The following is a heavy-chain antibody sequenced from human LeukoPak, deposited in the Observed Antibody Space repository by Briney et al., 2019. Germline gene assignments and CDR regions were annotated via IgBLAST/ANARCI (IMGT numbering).Heavy chain of an antibody. CDR3: ARRGTSSSWAHFDY. J-gene: IGHJ4*02. Sequence: QSGGSLRLSCAASGFIFSTYWLTWVRQAPGKGLEWVANINQDGSEIYYVDSVQGRFTISRDNVKNSLYLQMYSLGAEDTAVYYCARRGTSSSWAHFDYWGQGTLVTVSS. CDR1: GFIFSTYW. D-gene: IGHD6-13*01. CDR2: INQDGSEI. V-gene: IGHV3-7*05.